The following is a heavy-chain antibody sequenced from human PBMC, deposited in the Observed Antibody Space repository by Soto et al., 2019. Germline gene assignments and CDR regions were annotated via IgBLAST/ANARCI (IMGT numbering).Heavy chain of an antibody. Sequence: GGSLRLSCAASGFTFSSYAMSWVRQAPGKGLEWVSAISGSGGSTYYADSVKGRFTISRDNSKNTLYLQMNSLRAEDTAVYYCAKDHPLTEGYCSGGSCYSFYYYYMDVWGKGTTVTVSS. J-gene: IGHJ6*03. CDR3: AKDHPLTEGYCSGGSCYSFYYYYMDV. CDR2: ISGSGGST. CDR1: GFTFSSYA. V-gene: IGHV3-23*01. D-gene: IGHD2-15*01.